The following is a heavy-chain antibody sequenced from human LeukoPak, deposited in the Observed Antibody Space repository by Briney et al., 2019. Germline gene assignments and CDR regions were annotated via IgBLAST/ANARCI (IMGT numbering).Heavy chain of an antibody. CDR3: ARTRHCSSTSCHLDY. CDR1: GFTFNDYY. V-gene: IGHV3-11*04. J-gene: IGHJ4*02. D-gene: IGHD2-2*01. CDR2: ISSSGSTI. Sequence: GSLRLPCGASGFTFNDYYMSWIRQAPGKGLEWVSYISSSGSTIYYADSVKGRFTITRDYAKNSLYLQMNSLRAEDTAVYYCARTRHCSSTSCHLDYWGQGTLVTVSS.